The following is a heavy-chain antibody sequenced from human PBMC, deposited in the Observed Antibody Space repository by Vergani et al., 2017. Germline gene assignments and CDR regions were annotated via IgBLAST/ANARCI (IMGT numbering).Heavy chain of an antibody. J-gene: IGHJ6*03. CDR2: IYPGDSDT. CDR3: ARQGGGSSPEYYYYYYMDV. D-gene: IGHD6-6*01. CDR1: GYSFTSYW. V-gene: IGHV5-51*01. Sequence: EVQLVQSGAEVKKPGESLKISCKGSGYSFTSYWTGWVRQMPGKGLEWMGIIYPGDSDTRYSPSFQGQVTISADKSISTAYLQWSSLKASDTAMYYCARQGGGSSPEYYYYYYMDVWGKGTTVTVSS.